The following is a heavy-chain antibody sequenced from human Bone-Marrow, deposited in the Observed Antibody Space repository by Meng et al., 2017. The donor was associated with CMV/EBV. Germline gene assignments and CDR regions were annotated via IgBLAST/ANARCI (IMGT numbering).Heavy chain of an antibody. D-gene: IGHD3-16*01. CDR2: ISYDGSNK. V-gene: IGHV3-30*14. CDR3: ARDGRGGYYYGKDV. Sequence: GESLKISCAASGFTFSSYAMHWVRQAPGKGLEWVAVISYDGSNKYYADSVKGRFTISRDNSKNTLYLQRNSLRAEDTAVYYCARDGRGGYYYGKDVWGQGTTVTVSS. CDR1: GFTFSSYA. J-gene: IGHJ6*02.